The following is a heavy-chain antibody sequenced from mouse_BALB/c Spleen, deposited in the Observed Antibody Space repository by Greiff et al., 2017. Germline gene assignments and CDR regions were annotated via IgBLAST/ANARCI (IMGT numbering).Heavy chain of an antibody. J-gene: IGHJ4*01. V-gene: IGHV5-17*02. D-gene: IGHD2-3*01. CDR2: ISSGSSTI. CDR3: ATRGWLLRSSMDY. CDR1: GFTFSSFG. Sequence: EVMLVESGGGLVQPGGSRKLSCAASGFTFSSFGMHWVRQAPEKGLEWVAYISSGSSTIYYADTVKGRFTISRDNPKNTLFLQMTSLRSEDTAMYYCATRGWLLRSSMDYWGQGTSVTVSS.